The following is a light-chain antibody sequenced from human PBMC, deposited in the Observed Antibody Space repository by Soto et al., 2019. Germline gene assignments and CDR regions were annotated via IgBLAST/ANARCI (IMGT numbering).Light chain of an antibody. CDR2: AAS. CDR3: QPANSFPLT. J-gene: IGKJ4*01. V-gene: IGKV1-12*01. Sequence: DIQMTQSPSSVSASVGDRVTITCRASQGISSWLVWYQQKPGRAPKLLIYAASRLQSGVPLRFSGSGSGTDFTLTISSLQPEDRATYYCQPANSFPLTFGGGTKVEIK. CDR1: QGISSW.